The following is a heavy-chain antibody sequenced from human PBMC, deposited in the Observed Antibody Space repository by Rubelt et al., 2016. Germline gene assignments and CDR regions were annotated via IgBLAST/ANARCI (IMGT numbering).Heavy chain of an antibody. CDR3: AKDIEPMTTFAFDI. V-gene: IGHV3-23*01. D-gene: IGHD4-11*01. CDR1: GFSFNKYA. Sequence: GESLRLSCAASGFSFNKYAMNWVRQAPGKGLEWISAISASGATVDTYYQDSVRGRFFISRDNSKNTLYLQMNSLRAEDTALYYCAKDIEPMTTFAFDIWGQGTMVTVSS. J-gene: IGHJ3*02. CDR2: ISASGATVDT.